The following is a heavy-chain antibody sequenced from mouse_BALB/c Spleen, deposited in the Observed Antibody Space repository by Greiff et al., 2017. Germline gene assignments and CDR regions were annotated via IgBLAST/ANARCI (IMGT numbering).Heavy chain of an antibody. CDR3: ARGGNYPYYYAMDY. CDR2: IWAGGST. D-gene: IGHD2-1*01. V-gene: IGHV2-9*02. J-gene: IGHJ4*01. CDR1: GFSLTSYG. Sequence: VMLVESGPGLVAPSQSLSITCTVSGFSLTSYGVHWVRQPPGKGLEWLGVIWAGGSTNYNSALMSRLSISKDNSKSQVFLKMNSLQTDDTAMYYCARGGNYPYYYAMDYWGQGTSVTVSS.